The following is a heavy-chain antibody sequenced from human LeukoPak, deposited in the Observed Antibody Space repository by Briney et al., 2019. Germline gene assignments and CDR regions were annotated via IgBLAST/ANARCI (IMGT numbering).Heavy chain of an antibody. CDR1: GATIRGGGYY. CDR3: ARTMDV. CDR2: TIYSGST. V-gene: IGHV4-31*03. Sequence: PSETLSHTCTVSGATIRGGGYYWSSIRQHPGKGLEWIGYTIYSGSTYYNPSLKGRVTISLDTSKNQFSLKLSSVTAADTAMYYCARTMDVWGKGTPVAVSS. J-gene: IGHJ6*04.